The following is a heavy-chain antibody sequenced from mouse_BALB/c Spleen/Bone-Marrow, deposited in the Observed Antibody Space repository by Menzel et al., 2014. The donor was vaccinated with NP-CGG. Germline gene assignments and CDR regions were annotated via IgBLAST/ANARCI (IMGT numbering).Heavy chain of an antibody. CDR1: GYAFSSYW. D-gene: IGHD2-12*01. CDR2: IYPGDGDT. Sequence: VQLQQSGAELVRPGSSVKISCKASGYAFSSYWINWVKQRPGQGPEWIGQIYPGDGDTTYNGKFKGKAKLTADKSSSTAYMQLSSLTSEDSAVYFCARDDGFAYWGQGTLVTVSA. V-gene: IGHV1-80*01. J-gene: IGHJ3*01. CDR3: ARDDGFAY.